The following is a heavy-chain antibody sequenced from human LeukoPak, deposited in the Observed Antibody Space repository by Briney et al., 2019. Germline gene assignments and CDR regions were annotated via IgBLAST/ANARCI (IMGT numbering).Heavy chain of an antibody. Sequence: SETLSLTCAVYGGSFSGYYWSWIRQPPGKGLEWIGEINHSGSTNHNPSLKSRVTISVDTSKNQFSLKLSSVTAADTAVYYCAIGGYDFDFDYWGQGTLVTVSS. J-gene: IGHJ4*02. V-gene: IGHV4-34*01. D-gene: IGHD5-12*01. CDR1: GGSFSGYY. CDR3: AIGGYDFDFDY. CDR2: INHSGST.